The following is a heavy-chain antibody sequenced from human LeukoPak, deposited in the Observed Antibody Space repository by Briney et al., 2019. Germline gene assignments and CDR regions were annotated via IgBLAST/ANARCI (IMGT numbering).Heavy chain of an antibody. CDR3: TRAPHPRCSSSGCFLDY. CDR2: IKAKAYGGAT. CDR1: GFTFGDYA. V-gene: IGHV3-49*04. J-gene: IGHJ4*02. Sequence: GGSLRLSCSTSGFTFGDYAMSWVRQAPGKGLEWVGCIKAKAYGGATKYAASVNGRFSISRDDSQSIANLQMNDLKTEDTAVYYCTRAPHPRCSSSGCFLDYWGQGTLVTVSS. D-gene: IGHD2-2*01.